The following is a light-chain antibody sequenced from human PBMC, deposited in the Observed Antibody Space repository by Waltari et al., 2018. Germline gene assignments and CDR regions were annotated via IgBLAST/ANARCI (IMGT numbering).Light chain of an antibody. CDR2: AVG. CDR3: SSYAGTNYVI. CDR1: SRDVGGYYY. J-gene: IGLJ2*01. Sequence: QSGLTQPPSASGSPGQSVTISCTGPSRDVGGYYYVPWYQQHPGKVPKLMIYAVGKRPSGVPNRFSGSKSGNTASLTVSGLQAEDEADYYCSSYAGTNYVIFGGGTKLTVL. V-gene: IGLV2-8*01.